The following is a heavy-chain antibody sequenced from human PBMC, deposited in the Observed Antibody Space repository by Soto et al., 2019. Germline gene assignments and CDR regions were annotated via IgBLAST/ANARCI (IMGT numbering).Heavy chain of an antibody. Sequence: PSETLSLTCSVSGGSMSEYFWSWIRQSPGKGLEWIWYIYYLGSTDYNPSLKSRVTIAVDTSKRQFSLRLTSVTAADTAGYYCSRDGYDGSGSPYPAYWGPGTQVTVSS. CDR1: GGSMSEYF. J-gene: IGHJ4*02. CDR3: SRDGYDGSGSPYPAY. CDR2: IYYLGST. D-gene: IGHD3-10*01. V-gene: IGHV4-59*01.